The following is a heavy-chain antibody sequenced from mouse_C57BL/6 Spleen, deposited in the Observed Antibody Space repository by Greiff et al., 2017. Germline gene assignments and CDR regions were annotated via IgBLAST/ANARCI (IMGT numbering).Heavy chain of an antibody. J-gene: IGHJ1*03. CDR3: ARDYYGSSYWYFDV. D-gene: IGHD1-1*01. Sequence: EVKLEESGGGLVKPGGSLILSCAASGFTFSSYAMSWVRQTPEKRLEWVATISDGGSYTYYPDNVKGRFTISRDNAKNNLYLQMSHLKSEDTAMYYCARDYYGSSYWYFDVWGTGTTVTVSS. V-gene: IGHV5-4*01. CDR1: GFTFSSYA. CDR2: ISDGGSYT.